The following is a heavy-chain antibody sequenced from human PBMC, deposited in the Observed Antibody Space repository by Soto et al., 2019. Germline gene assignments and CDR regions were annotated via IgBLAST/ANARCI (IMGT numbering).Heavy chain of an antibody. CDR3: ARRTIAVAVVPDAFAI. CDR1: GYTFTSYG. J-gene: IGHJ3*02. D-gene: IGHD6-19*01. CDR2: ISAYNGNT. V-gene: IGHV1-18*01. Sequence: ASVKVSCKASGYTFTSYGISWVRQAPGQGLEWMGWISAYNGNTNYAQKLQGRVTMTTDTSTSTAYMELRSLRSDDTAVYYCARRTIAVAVVPDAFAIWGQGTMVTVSS.